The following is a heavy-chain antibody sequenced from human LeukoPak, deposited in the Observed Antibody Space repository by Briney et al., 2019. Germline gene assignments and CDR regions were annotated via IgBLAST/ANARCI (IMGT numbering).Heavy chain of an antibody. J-gene: IGHJ3*02. D-gene: IGHD5-24*01. CDR2: ISAYNGNT. V-gene: IGHV1-18*01. CDR1: GYTFTSYG. CDR3: ARADITRDGYNSAFDI. Sequence: GASVKVSRKASGYTFTSYGISWVRQAPGQGLEWMGWISAYNGNTNYAQKLQGRVTMTTDTSTSTAYMELRSLRSDDTAVYYCARADITRDGYNSAFDIWGQGTMVTVSS.